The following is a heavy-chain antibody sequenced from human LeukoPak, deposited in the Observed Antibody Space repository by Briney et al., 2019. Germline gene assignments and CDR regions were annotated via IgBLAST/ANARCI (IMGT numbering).Heavy chain of an antibody. Sequence: KPSETLSLTCTVSGGSVSNASYYWSWIRQPPGKGLDWIGYVYYSGSTNYSPSLKSRVTVSVDTSKNQFSLKLTSVTAADTAVYYCARVRYGSGSYYFDNWGQGTLVTVSS. CDR2: VYYSGST. D-gene: IGHD3-10*01. V-gene: IGHV4-61*01. CDR3: ARVRYGSGSYYFDN. CDR1: GGSVSNASYY. J-gene: IGHJ4*02.